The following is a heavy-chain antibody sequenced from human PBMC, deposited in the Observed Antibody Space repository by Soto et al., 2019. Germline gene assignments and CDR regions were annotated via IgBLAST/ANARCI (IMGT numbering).Heavy chain of an antibody. D-gene: IGHD6-25*01. J-gene: IGHJ4*02. CDR2: VIPILNVA. CDR3: ASESPSGLDY. Sequence: QVQLVQSGAEVKTPGSSVKVSCQSSGGSFGIYPISWVRQAPGQGLEWVGRVIPILNVANYTQKLHGRLTLTADKATTTAYMELSSLPSEDTAVYYCASESPSGLDYWGQGTLVTVSS. CDR1: GGSFGIYP. V-gene: IGHV1-69*04.